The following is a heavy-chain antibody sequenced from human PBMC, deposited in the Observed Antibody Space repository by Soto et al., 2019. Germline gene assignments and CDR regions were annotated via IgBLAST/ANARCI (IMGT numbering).Heavy chain of an antibody. V-gene: IGHV1-69*04. CDR1: GGTFSSYA. D-gene: IGHD1-26*01. J-gene: IGHJ4*02. CDR2: IIPIVGLA. CDR3: ARDAPVYSGNFRRVFDS. Sequence: QVQLVQSGAEVKKPGSSVKVSCKAAGGTFSSYAISWVRQAPGQGLVCMGRIIPIVGLAKYNQRFQGRVTITPDKSTSTAYMELSSLRSEDTALYYCARDAPVYSGNFRRVFDSWGQGTLITVSS.